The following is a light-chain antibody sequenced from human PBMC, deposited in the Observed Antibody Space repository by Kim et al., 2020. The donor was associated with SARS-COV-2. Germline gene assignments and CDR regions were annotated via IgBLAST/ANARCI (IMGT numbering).Light chain of an antibody. Sequence: PRVTVPVPCAVNTGAVTSSFHPNSLQQKAGQEPRVLIYSTTNGPACTPARFSGSIRGGKPILTLSDVEPGDDAYYYCLLYHETTFMFGGGTRVTVL. CDR1: TGAVTSSFH. CDR3: LLYHETTFM. V-gene: IGLV7-43*01. J-gene: IGLJ3*02. CDR2: STT.